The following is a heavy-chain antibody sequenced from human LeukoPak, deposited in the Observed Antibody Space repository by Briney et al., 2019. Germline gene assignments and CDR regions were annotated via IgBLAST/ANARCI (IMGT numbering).Heavy chain of an antibody. CDR2: ISGSGGGT. D-gene: IGHD6-19*01. CDR1: GFTFSSYA. Sequence: PGGSLRLSCAASGFTFSSYAMSWVRQAPGKGLEWVSAISGSGGGTYYADSVKGRFTISRDNSKNTLYLQMNSLRAEDTAVYYCAKDKPPYSSGWYRGYYYYGMDVWGQGTTVTVSS. J-gene: IGHJ6*02. V-gene: IGHV3-23*01. CDR3: AKDKPPYSSGWYRGYYYYGMDV.